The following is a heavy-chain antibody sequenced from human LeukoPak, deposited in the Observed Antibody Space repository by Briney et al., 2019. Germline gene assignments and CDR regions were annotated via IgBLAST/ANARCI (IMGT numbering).Heavy chain of an antibody. Sequence: SSETLSLTCAVYGGSSRGYYWNWLWIRQSPGKGLEWIGEINDSGSPNYNPSLKSRVTISENKSLNQFSLRLSSVTAADTAVYYCARFHSGPSGWYVLWYFDLWGRGTLVTVSS. V-gene: IGHV4-34*01. D-gene: IGHD6-19*01. CDR1: GGSSRGYY. J-gene: IGHJ2*01. CDR2: INDSGSP. CDR3: ARFHSGPSGWYVLWYFDL.